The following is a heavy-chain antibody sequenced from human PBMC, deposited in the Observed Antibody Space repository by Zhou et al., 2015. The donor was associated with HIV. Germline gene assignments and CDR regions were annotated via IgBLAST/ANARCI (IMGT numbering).Heavy chain of an antibody. CDR3: AEEGGGVTSYFDLVILLSGLGRPGYYFDY. CDR1: GGTFSSYA. Sequence: QVQLVQSGAEVKKPGSSVKVSCKASGGTFSSYAISWVRQAPGQGLEWMGGIIPIFGTANYAQKFQGRVTITADESTSTAYMELSSLRSEDTAVYYCAEEGGGVTSYFDLVILLSGLGRPGYYFDYVGPGNPGPPSP. J-gene: IGHJ4*02. V-gene: IGHV1-69*01. D-gene: IGHD3-9*01. CDR2: IIPIFGTA.